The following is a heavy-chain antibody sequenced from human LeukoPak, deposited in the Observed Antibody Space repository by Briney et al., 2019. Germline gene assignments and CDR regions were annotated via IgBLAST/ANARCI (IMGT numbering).Heavy chain of an antibody. CDR1: RFTFSNYV. V-gene: IGHV3-23*01. CDR3: TKGTWIQLWSLFDS. D-gene: IGHD5-18*01. CDR2: IGGSDGST. J-gene: IGHJ4*02. Sequence: GGSLRLSCAASRFTFSNYVMNWVRQAPGKGLEWVSGIGGSDGSTYYADPVKGRFTISRDNSKNTLYLQMNSLRAEDTALYYCTKGTWIQLWSLFDSWGQGTLVTVSS.